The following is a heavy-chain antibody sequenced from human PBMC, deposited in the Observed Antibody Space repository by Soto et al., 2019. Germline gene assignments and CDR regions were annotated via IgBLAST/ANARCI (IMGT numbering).Heavy chain of an antibody. CDR3: AWCPFDIVVVPAALDAFDI. V-gene: IGHV4-34*01. J-gene: IGHJ3*02. D-gene: IGHD2-2*01. Sequence: QVQLQQWGAGLLKPSETLSLTCAVYGGSFSGYYWSWIRQPPGKGLEWIGEINHSGSTNYNPSLKSRVTISVDTSKNQFSLKLSSVTAADTAVYYCAWCPFDIVVVPAALDAFDIWGQGTMVTVSS. CDR2: INHSGST. CDR1: GGSFSGYY.